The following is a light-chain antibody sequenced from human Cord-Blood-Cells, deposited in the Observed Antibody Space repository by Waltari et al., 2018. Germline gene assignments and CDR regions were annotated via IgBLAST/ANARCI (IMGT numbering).Light chain of an antibody. V-gene: IGLV2-23*01. CDR2: EGS. J-gene: IGLJ2*01. CDR1: SSDVGSYNL. Sequence: CTGTSSDVGSYNLVSWYQQHPGKAPKLMIYEGSKRPSGVSNRFSGSKSGNTASLTISGLQAEDEADYYCCSYAGSSTVVFGGGTKLTVL. CDR3: CSYAGSSTVV.